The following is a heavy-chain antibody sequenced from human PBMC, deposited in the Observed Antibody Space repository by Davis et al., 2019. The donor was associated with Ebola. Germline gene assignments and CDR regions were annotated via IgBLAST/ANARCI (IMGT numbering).Heavy chain of an antibody. CDR2: IKQDGSEK. CDR3: ARVRGTGVWGLDY. CDR1: GFTFSSYA. V-gene: IGHV3-7*01. J-gene: IGHJ4*02. Sequence: GESLKISCAASGFTFSSYAMSWVRQAPGKGLEWVANIKQDGSEKYYVDSVKGRFTISRDNAKNSLYLQMNSLRAEDTAVYYCARVRGTGVWGLDYWGQGTLVTVSS. D-gene: IGHD3/OR15-3a*01.